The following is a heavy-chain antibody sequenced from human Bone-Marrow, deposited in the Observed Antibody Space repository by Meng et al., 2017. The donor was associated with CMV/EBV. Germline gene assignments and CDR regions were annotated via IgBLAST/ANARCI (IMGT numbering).Heavy chain of an antibody. Sequence: VSCTASGYTFPDSYLHWVRQAPGQGLEWMGWINPNSGVTNYAQNFQGRLSMTRDTSISTASMELTNLISDDTAVYYCARDFSGSYDFWGQGTLVTVSS. CDR2: INPNSGVT. CDR3: ARDFSGSYDF. V-gene: IGHV1-2*02. D-gene: IGHD1-26*01. J-gene: IGHJ4*02. CDR1: GYTFPDSY.